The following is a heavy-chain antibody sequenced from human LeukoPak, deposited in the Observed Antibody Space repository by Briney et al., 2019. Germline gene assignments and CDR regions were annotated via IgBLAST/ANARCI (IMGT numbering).Heavy chain of an antibody. CDR3: ARNQYYYDSSQETTKNDY. J-gene: IGHJ4*02. CDR2: INHSGST. Sequence: PSETLSLTCTVSGGSISSYYWSWIRQPPGKGLEWIGEINHSGSTNYNPSLKSRVTISVDTSKNQFSLKLSSVTAADTAVYYCARNQYYYDSSQETTKNDYWGQGTLVTVSS. D-gene: IGHD3-22*01. CDR1: GGSISSYY. V-gene: IGHV4-34*01.